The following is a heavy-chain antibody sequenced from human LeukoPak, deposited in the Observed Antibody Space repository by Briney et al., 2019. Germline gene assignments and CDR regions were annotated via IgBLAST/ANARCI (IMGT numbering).Heavy chain of an antibody. J-gene: IGHJ6*03. CDR1: GGSFSGYY. D-gene: IGHD3-16*01. V-gene: IGHV4-34*01. Sequence: SETLSLTCAVYGGSFSGYYWSWIRQPPGKGLEWIGEINHSGSTNYNPSLKSRVTISVDTSKNQFSLKLSSVTAADTAVYYCAGAKREGVYYYYYYYMDVWGKGTTVTVSS. CDR2: INHSGST. CDR3: AGAKREGVYYYYYYYMDV.